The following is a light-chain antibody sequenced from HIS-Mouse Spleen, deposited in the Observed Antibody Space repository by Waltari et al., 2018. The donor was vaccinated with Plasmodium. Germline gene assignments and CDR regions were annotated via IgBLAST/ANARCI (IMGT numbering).Light chain of an antibody. CDR2: EDS. CDR3: YSTDSSGNHRV. Sequence: SYELTQPPSVSVSPGQTARIPCSGDAFPKKYAYWDQQKSGQAPVLVIYEDSKRPPGIPERFSGSSSWTMATLTISGAQVEDEADYYCYSTDSSGNHRVFGGGTKLTVL. V-gene: IGLV3-10*01. J-gene: IGLJ3*02. CDR1: AFPKKY.